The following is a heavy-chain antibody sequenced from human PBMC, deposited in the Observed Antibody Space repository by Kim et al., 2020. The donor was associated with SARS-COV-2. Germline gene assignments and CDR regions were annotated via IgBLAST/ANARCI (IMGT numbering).Heavy chain of an antibody. Sequence: SETLSLTCSVSGGSVTSYYWSWIRQPPGKGLEWIGVIYYGGSTNYNPSLRSRVTISVDTSKNQFSLKLSSVTAADTAVYYCASLQYSRPPGMVDCWGQGTLGTVSS. CDR1: GGSVTSYY. CDR2: IYYGGST. V-gene: IGHV4-59*02. J-gene: IGHJ4*02. CDR3: ASLQYSRPPGMVDC. D-gene: IGHD6-6*01.